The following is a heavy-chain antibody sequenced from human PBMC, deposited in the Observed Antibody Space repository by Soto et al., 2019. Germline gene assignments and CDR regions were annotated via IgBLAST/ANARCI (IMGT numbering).Heavy chain of an antibody. D-gene: IGHD3-22*01. J-gene: IGHJ4*02. CDR2: IIPIFGTA. Sequence: QVQLVQSGAEVKKPGSSVKVSCKASGGTFSSYAISWVRQAPGQGLEWMGGIIPIFGTANYAQKFQGRVTFTADESTSTAYMELSSLRSEDTAVYYCATLRDPYYYDSSGYGEDYWGQGTLVTVSS. CDR1: GGTFSSYA. V-gene: IGHV1-69*01. CDR3: ATLRDPYYYDSSGYGEDY.